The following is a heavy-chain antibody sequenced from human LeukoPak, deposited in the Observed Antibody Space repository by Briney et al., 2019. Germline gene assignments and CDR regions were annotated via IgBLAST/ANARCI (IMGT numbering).Heavy chain of an antibody. Sequence: SETLSLTCAVYGGSFSGYYWSWIRQPPGKGLEWIGEINHSGSTNYNPSLKSRVTISVDTSKNQFSLKLSSVAAADTAVYYCARSPWYYYGSGSYYNAPKYFGYWGQGTLVTVSS. CDR2: INHSGST. V-gene: IGHV4-34*01. D-gene: IGHD3-10*01. CDR3: ARSPWYYYGSGSYYNAPKYFGY. CDR1: GGSFSGYY. J-gene: IGHJ4*02.